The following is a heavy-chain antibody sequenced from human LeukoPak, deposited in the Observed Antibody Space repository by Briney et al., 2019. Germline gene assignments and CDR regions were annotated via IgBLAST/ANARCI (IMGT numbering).Heavy chain of an antibody. V-gene: IGHV4-39*01. J-gene: IGHJ4*02. CDR3: ARHIFDFGVVIGAYYFDY. CDR2: IYYSGST. D-gene: IGHD3-3*01. Sequence: SETLSLTCTVSGGSISSSSYYWGWIRQPPGKGLEWIGSIYYSGSTYYNPSLKSRVTISVDTSKNQFSLKLSSVTAADTAVYYCARHIFDFGVVIGAYYFDYWGQGTLVTVSS. CDR1: GGSISSSSYY.